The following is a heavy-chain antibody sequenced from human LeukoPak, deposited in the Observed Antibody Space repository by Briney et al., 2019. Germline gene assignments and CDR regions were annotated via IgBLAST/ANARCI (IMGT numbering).Heavy chain of an antibody. CDR3: ASLRYFDWFVNFDI. CDR2: IKQDGSEK. J-gene: IGHJ3*02. Sequence: PGGSLRLSCAASGFTFSSYWMSWVRQAPGKGLEWVANIKQDGSEKYYVDSVKGRFTISRDNAKNSLYLQMNSLRAEDTAVYYCASLRYFDWFVNFDIWGQGTMVTVSS. D-gene: IGHD3-9*01. CDR1: GFTFSSYW. V-gene: IGHV3-7*01.